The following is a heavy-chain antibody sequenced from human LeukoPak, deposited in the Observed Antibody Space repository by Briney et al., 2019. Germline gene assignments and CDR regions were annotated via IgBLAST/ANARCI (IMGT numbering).Heavy chain of an antibody. Sequence: GGSLRLSCAASGFTFSSYWMSWVRQAPGEGLEWVADIKQDGSEKYYVDSVKGRFTISRDNAKNSLYLQMNSLRAEDTAVYYCARDGLYYDFWSGPYYYYGMDVWGQGTTVTVSS. CDR2: IKQDGSEK. D-gene: IGHD3-3*01. J-gene: IGHJ6*02. CDR1: GFTFSSYW. V-gene: IGHV3-7*03. CDR3: ARDGLYYDFWSGPYYYYGMDV.